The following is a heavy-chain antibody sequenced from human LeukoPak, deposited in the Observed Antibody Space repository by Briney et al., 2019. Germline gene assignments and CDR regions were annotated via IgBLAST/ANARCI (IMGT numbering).Heavy chain of an antibody. Sequence: PSQTPSLTCTVSGGSISSGDYYWSWIRQPPGKGLEWIGYIYYSGSTYYNPSLKSRVTISVDTSKNQFSLKLSSVTAADTAVYYCARALYDFWSGYFLSLWFDPWGQGTLVTVSS. CDR2: IYYSGST. CDR1: GGSISSGDYY. J-gene: IGHJ5*02. D-gene: IGHD3-3*01. CDR3: ARALYDFWSGYFLSLWFDP. V-gene: IGHV4-30-4*01.